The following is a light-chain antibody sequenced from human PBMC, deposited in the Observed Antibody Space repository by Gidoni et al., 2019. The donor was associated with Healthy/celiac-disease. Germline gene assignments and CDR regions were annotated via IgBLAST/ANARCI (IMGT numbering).Light chain of an antibody. CDR2: EVS. J-gene: IGLJ3*02. Sequence: QSALTQPASVSGSPGQSITISCTGTSSDVGDYNYVSWYQHHPGKAPKLMIYEVSNRPSGVSNRFSGSKSGNTASLTISGLQAEDEADYYCSSYISSSWVFGGGTKLTVL. V-gene: IGLV2-14*01. CDR3: SSYISSSWV. CDR1: SSDVGDYNY.